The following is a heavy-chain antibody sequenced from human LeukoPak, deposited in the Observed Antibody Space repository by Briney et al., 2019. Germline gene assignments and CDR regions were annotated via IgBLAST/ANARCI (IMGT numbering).Heavy chain of an antibody. CDR1: GFTFSGSV. CDR3: TGGSGWYSPDY. J-gene: IGHJ4*02. Sequence: GGSLRLSCAASGFTFSGSVMHWVRQASGKGLEWVGRITSKPNSCATAYAASVKGRFTISSDDSKNTAYLQMNSLKIEDTAVYYCTGGSGWYSPDYWGQGTLVTVSS. D-gene: IGHD6-19*01. CDR2: ITSKPNSCAT. V-gene: IGHV3-73*01.